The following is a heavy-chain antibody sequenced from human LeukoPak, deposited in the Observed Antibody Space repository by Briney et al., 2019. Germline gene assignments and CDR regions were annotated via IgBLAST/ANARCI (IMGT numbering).Heavy chain of an antibody. Sequence: GGSLRLSYAASGFTFSSYAMSWVRQAPGKGLEWVSAISGSGGSTYYADSVKGRFTISRDNSKNTLYLQMNSLRAEDTAVYYCAKAQRITMVRGVPFDYWGQGTLVTVSS. CDR2: ISGSGGST. J-gene: IGHJ4*02. V-gene: IGHV3-23*01. D-gene: IGHD3-10*01. CDR3: AKAQRITMVRGVPFDY. CDR1: GFTFSSYA.